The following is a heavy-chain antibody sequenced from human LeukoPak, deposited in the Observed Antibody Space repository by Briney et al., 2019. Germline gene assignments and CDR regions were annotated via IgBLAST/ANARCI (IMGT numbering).Heavy chain of an antibody. Sequence: GGSLRLSCAASGFTFSSYAMHWVRQAPGKGLEWVAIISYDGSNKDYADSVKGRFTISRDNSKNTLYLQVNSLRAEDTAVYYCARVGSSYCSSTSCRTFNYWGQGTLVTVSS. CDR2: ISYDGSNK. J-gene: IGHJ4*02. D-gene: IGHD2-2*01. CDR3: ARVGSSYCSSTSCRTFNY. CDR1: GFTFSSYA. V-gene: IGHV3-30-3*01.